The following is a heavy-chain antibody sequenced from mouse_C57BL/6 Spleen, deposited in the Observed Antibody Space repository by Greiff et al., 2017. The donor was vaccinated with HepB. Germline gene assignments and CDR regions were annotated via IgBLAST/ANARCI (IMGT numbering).Heavy chain of an antibody. CDR1: GYTFTSYW. D-gene: IGHD1-1*01. Sequence: QVQLQQPGAELVKPGASVKLSCKASGYTFTSYWMHWVKQRPGQGLEWIGMIHPNSGSTNYNEKFKSKATLTVDKSSSTAYMQLSSLTSEDSAVYYCARNSLEGYGSSWYFDVWGTGTTVTVSS. CDR2: IHPNSGST. CDR3: ARNSLEGYGSSWYFDV. J-gene: IGHJ1*03. V-gene: IGHV1-64*01.